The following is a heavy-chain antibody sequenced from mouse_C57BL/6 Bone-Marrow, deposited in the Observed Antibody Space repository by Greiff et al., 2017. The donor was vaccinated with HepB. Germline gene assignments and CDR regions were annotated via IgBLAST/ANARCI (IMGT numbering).Heavy chain of an antibody. J-gene: IGHJ3*01. V-gene: IGHV1-50*01. CDR2: IDPSDSYT. D-gene: IGHD1-1*01. Sequence: QVQLQQSGAELVKPGASVKLSCKASGYTFTSYWMQWVKQRPGQGLEWIGEIDPSDSYTNYNQKFKGKATLTADKSSSTAYMQLSSLTSEDSAVYFCARDYGSSETWFAYWGQGTLVTVSA. CDR3: ARDYGSSETWFAY. CDR1: GYTFTSYW.